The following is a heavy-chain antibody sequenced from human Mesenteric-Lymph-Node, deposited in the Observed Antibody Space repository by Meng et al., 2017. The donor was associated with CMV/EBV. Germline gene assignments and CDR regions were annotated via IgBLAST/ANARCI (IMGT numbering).Heavy chain of an antibody. CDR3: ARYYDFWSGGLGGYYYYGMDV. V-gene: IGHV4-34*01. CDR2: INHSGST. CDR1: GGSFSGYY. D-gene: IGHD3-3*01. J-gene: IGHJ6*02. Sequence: SETLSLTCAVYGGSFSGYYWSWIRQPPGKGLEWIGEINHSGSTNYNPSLKSRVTISVDTSKNQFSLKLSSVTAADTAVYYCARYYDFWSGGLGGYYYYGMDVWGQGTTVTVSS.